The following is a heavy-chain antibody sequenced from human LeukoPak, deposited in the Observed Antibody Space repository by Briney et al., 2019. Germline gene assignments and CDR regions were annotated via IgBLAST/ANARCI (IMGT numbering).Heavy chain of an antibody. CDR1: GYTFTGYY. Sequence: ASVKVSCKASGYTFTGYYMHWVRQAPGQGLEWMGWISAYNGNTNYAQKLQGRVTMTTDTSTSTAYMELRSLRSDDTAVYYCARDPGYSGCTDWGQGTLVTVSS. D-gene: IGHD5-12*01. V-gene: IGHV1-18*04. J-gene: IGHJ4*02. CDR2: ISAYNGNT. CDR3: ARDPGYSGCTD.